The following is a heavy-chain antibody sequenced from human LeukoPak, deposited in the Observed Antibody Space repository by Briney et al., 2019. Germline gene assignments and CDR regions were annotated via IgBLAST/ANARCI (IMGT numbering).Heavy chain of an antibody. CDR3: ARLGDSGSYSPGGADGMDV. CDR2: ISYDGSNK. V-gene: IGHV3-30-3*01. Sequence: PGGSLRLSCAASGFTFSSYAMHWVRQAPGKGLEWVAVISYDGSNKYYADSVEGRFTISRDNSKNTLYLQMNSLRAEDTAVYYCARLGDSGSYSPGGADGMDVWGRGTTVTVSS. D-gene: IGHD1-26*01. CDR1: GFTFSSYA. J-gene: IGHJ6*02.